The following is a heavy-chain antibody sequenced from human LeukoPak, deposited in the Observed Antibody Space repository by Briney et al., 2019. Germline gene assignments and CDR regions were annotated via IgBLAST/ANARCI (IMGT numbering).Heavy chain of an antibody. CDR2: IYHSGST. V-gene: IGHV4-38-2*02. Sequence: WETLSLTCTLSGYSISSGYYWGWIRQPPGKGLEGIGSIYHSGSTYYNPSLKSRVSISVDTSKNQFSLKLSSVTAADTVVYYCARVGITIFGDPYYFDYWGQGTLVTVSS. CDR3: ARVGITIFGDPYYFDY. J-gene: IGHJ4*02. D-gene: IGHD3-3*01. CDR1: GYSISSGYY.